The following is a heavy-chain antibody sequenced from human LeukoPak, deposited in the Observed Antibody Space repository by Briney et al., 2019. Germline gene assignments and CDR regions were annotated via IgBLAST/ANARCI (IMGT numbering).Heavy chain of an antibody. D-gene: IGHD3-10*01. J-gene: IGHJ4*02. CDR3: ARHHVRFGELPYFDY. CDR1: GGSISSYY. CDR2: IYTSGST. Sequence: SETLSLTCTVSGGSISSYYWSWIRQPPGKGLEWIGCIYTSGSTNYNPSLKSRVTISVDTSKNQFSLKLSSVTAADTAVYYCARHHVRFGELPYFDYWGQGTLVTVSS. V-gene: IGHV4-4*09.